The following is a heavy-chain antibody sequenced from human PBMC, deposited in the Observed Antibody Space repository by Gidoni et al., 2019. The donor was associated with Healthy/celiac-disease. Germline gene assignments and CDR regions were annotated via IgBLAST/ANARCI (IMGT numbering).Heavy chain of an antibody. CDR2: INHSGST. CDR3: ARDLAARLNWFDP. CDR1: GGSFSGYY. J-gene: IGHJ5*02. V-gene: IGHV4-34*01. D-gene: IGHD6-6*01. Sequence: QVQLQQWGAGLLKPSATLSLTCAVYGGSFSGYYWSWIRQPPGKGLEWIGEINHSGSTNYNPSLKSRVTISVDTSKNQFSLKLSSVTAADTAVYYCARDLAARLNWFDPWGQGTLVTVSS.